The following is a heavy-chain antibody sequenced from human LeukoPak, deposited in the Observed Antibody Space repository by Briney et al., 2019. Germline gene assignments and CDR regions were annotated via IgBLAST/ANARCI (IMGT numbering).Heavy chain of an antibody. CDR2: ISAYNGNT. CDR1: GYTFTGYY. V-gene: IGHV1-18*04. CDR3: ARETGTTVSPDY. D-gene: IGHD1-7*01. Sequence: ASVKVSCKASGYTFTGYYMHWVRQAPGQGLEWMGWISAYNGNTNYAQKLQGRVTMTTDTSTSTAYMELRSLRSDDTAVYYCARETGTTVSPDYWGQGTLVTVSS. J-gene: IGHJ4*02.